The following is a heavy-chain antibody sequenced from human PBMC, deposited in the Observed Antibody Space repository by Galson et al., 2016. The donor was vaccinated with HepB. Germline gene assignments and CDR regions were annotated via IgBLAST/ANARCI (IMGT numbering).Heavy chain of an antibody. J-gene: IGHJ4*02. V-gene: IGHV1-2*02. CDR2: INPNNGGT. D-gene: IGHD1-26*01. CDR1: GYTFTGHY. Sequence: SVKVSCKASGYTFTGHYMHWVRQAPGQGLEWMGWINPNNGGTNYAQNFQGRVTMTRDTSISTAYMELRRLRSDDTAVYCCARDSGNYPGDYWGQGTLVTVSS. CDR3: ARDSGNYPGDY.